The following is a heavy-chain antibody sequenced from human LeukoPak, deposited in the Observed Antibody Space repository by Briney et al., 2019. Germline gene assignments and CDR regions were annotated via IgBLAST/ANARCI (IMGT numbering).Heavy chain of an antibody. V-gene: IGHV3-7*01. CDR3: ARKNGLDY. Sequence: GGSLRLSCVASGFTFSSYWMSWVRQAPGKGLEWVANIKQDGSEKYYVDSVKGRFTISRDNAKNSLYLQMNSLRAEDTAVYYCARKNGLDYWGQGTLVTVSS. CDR2: IKQDGSEK. CDR1: GFTFSSYW. J-gene: IGHJ4*02.